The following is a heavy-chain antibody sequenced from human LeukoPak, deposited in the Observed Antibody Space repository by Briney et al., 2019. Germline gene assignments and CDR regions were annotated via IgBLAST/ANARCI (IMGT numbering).Heavy chain of an antibody. CDR3: ARDPVFEFYYYYMDV. J-gene: IGHJ6*03. CDR2: INWNGGST. V-gene: IGHV3-20*04. CDR1: GFTFDDYG. Sequence: GGSLRLSCAASGFTFDDYGMSWVRQAPGKGLEWVSGINWNGGSTGYADSVKGRFTISRDNAKNSLYLQMNSLRAEDTALYYCARDPVFEFYYYYMDVWGKGTTVTVSS. D-gene: IGHD1-14*01.